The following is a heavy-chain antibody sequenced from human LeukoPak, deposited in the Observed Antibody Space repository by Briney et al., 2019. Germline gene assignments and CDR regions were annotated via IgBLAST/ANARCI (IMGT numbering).Heavy chain of an antibody. CDR2: IYYSGST. CDR1: GGSISSYY. D-gene: IGHD6-19*01. J-gene: IGHJ6*03. CDR3: ARGLRRKGIAVAGTKYYYMNV. V-gene: IGHV4-59*01. Sequence: SETLSLTCTVSGGSISSYYWSWIRQPPGKGLEWIGYIYYSGSTNYNPSLKSRVTISVDTSKNQFSLKLSSVTAADTAVYYCARGLRRKGIAVAGTKYYYMNVWGKGTTVTVTS.